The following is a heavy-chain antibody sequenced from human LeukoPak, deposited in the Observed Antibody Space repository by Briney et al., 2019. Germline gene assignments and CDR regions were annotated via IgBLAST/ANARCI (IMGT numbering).Heavy chain of an antibody. CDR3: ARDQVSGWSPDYYGMDV. V-gene: IGHV1-2*02. CDR2: INPNSGGT. CDR1: GYTFTGYY. D-gene: IGHD6-19*01. J-gene: IGHJ6*02. Sequence: GASVKVSCKASGYTFTGYYMHWVRQAPGQGLEWMGWINPNSGGTNYAQKFQGRVTMTRDTSISTAYMELSRLRSDDTAVYYCARDQVSGWSPDYYGMDVWGQGTTVTVSS.